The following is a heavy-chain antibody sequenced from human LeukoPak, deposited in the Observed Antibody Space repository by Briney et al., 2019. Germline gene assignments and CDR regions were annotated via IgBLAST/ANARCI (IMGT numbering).Heavy chain of an antibody. CDR1: GYTFTTFA. J-gene: IGHJ5*02. Sequence: RASVKVSCKASGYTFTTFAIHWVRQVPGQSLEWMGWINAGNGNTKYSQNFQGRVTITRDTSASTAYMELSSLTSEDTAVYYCARDSRTISNWFDTWGQGTPATVSS. CDR2: INAGNGNT. V-gene: IGHV1-3*01. D-gene: IGHD1-1*01. CDR3: ARDSRTISNWFDT.